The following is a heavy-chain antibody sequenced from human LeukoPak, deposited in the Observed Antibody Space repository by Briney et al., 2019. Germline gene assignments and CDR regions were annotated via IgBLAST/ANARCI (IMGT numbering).Heavy chain of an antibody. Sequence: ASVKVSCKASGYTFSSYYMHWVRQAPGQGLERMGIINPSGGSTSYAQKFQGRVTMTRDTSTSTVYMELSSLRSEDTAVYYCARDLAAAEGFFDYWGQGTLVTVSS. D-gene: IGHD6-13*01. CDR2: INPSGGST. J-gene: IGHJ4*02. V-gene: IGHV1-46*01. CDR1: GYTFSSYY. CDR3: ARDLAAAEGFFDY.